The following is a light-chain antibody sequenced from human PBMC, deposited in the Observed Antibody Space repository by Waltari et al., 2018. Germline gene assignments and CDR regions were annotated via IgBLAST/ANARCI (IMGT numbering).Light chain of an antibody. V-gene: IGKV3-20*01. CDR1: QSVSKY. CDR2: GAS. CDR3: QQYVSLPAT. Sequence: EIVLTQSPGTLSLSPGDTAILSCRASQSVSKYLAWYQQKPGQAPRLLIFGASSRATGIPDRFSGSGSWTDLSLTISRVEPEDFAVYYCQQYVSLPATFGQGTKVEIE. J-gene: IGKJ1*01.